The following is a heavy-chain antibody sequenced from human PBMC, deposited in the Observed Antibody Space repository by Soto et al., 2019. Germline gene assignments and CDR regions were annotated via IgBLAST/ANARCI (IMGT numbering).Heavy chain of an antibody. J-gene: IGHJ3*02. V-gene: IGHV3-74*01. CDR3: ARVSYGPPEDAFDI. D-gene: IGHD5-18*01. Sequence: EVQLVESGGGLVQPGGSLRLSCAASGFTFSSYWMHWVRQAPGKGLVWVSRINSDGSSTSYADSVKGRFTISRDNAKNTLYLQMNSLRAEDTAVYYCARVSYGPPEDAFDIWGQGTMVTVSS. CDR1: GFTFSSYW. CDR2: INSDGSST.